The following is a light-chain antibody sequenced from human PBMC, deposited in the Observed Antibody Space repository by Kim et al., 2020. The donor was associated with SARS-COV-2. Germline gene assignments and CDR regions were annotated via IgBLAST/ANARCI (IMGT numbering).Light chain of an antibody. CDR3: CSYAGSSTFERV. CDR2: EGS. CDR1: SSDVGSYNL. Sequence: SITLSRTGTSSDVGSYNLVSWYQQHPGKAPKLMIYEGSKRPSGVSNRFSGSKSGNTASLTISGLQAEDEADYYCCSYAGSSTFERVFGTGTKVTVL. V-gene: IGLV2-23*03. J-gene: IGLJ1*01.